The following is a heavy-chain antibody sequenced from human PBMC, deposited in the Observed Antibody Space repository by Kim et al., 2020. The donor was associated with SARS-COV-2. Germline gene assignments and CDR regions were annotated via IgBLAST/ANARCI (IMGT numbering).Heavy chain of an antibody. CDR2: ISYDGTKQ. J-gene: IGHJ4*02. D-gene: IGHD2-21*02. Sequence: GGSLRLSCAASGFLFRSFDIHWVRQAPAKGLEWMAVISYDGTKQFYADSVKGRFTVSRDNSKNTVFLQMHDLRDEDTAIYFCARARRQWGSWSGTDCYPSLDYWGRGTLITVS. CDR3: ARARRQWGSWSGTDCYPSLDY. CDR1: GFLFRSFD. V-gene: IGHV3-30-3*01.